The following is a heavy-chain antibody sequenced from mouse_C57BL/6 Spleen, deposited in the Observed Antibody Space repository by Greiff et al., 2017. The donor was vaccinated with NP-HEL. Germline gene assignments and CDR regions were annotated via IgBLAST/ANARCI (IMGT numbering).Heavy chain of an antibody. CDR2: IDPENGDT. Sequence: VHVKQSGAELVRPGASVKLSCTASGFNIKDDYMHWVKQRPEQGLEWIGWIDPENGDTEYASKFQGKATITADTSSNTAYLQLSSLTSEDTAVYYCTTHGGFDYWGQGTTLTVSS. CDR3: TTHGGFDY. D-gene: IGHD1-1*02. J-gene: IGHJ2*01. CDR1: GFNIKDDY. V-gene: IGHV14-4*01.